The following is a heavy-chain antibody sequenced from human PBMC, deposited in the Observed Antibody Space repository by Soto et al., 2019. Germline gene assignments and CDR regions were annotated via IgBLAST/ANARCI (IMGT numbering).Heavy chain of an antibody. CDR1: GYTFTGYY. V-gene: IGHV1-2*04. CDR3: ARARTAAAGFYYYYYGMDV. D-gene: IGHD6-13*01. Sequence: QVQLVQSGAEVKKPGASVKVSCKASGYTFTGYYMHWVRQAPGQGLEWMGWINPNSGGTNYAQKFQGWVTMTRDTSISKAYMELSRLRSDDTAVYYCARARTAAAGFYYYYYGMDVWGQGTTVTVSS. J-gene: IGHJ6*02. CDR2: INPNSGGT.